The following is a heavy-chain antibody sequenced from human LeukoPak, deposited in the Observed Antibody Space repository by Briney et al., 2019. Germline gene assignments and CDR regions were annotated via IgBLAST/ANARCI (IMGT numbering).Heavy chain of an antibody. CDR1: GGSISTSGYY. CDR3: ARDCPAYCNGGSCYYYYYMDV. V-gene: IGHV4-39*07. J-gene: IGHJ6*03. D-gene: IGHD2-15*01. Sequence: SETLSLTCTVSGGSISTSGYYCGWIRQPPGKGLEWIGSIYYSGSAYYNPSLKSRVTISVDTSKNHFSLKLSSVTAADTAVYYCARDCPAYCNGGSCYYYYYMDVWGKGTTVTVSS. CDR2: IYYSGSA.